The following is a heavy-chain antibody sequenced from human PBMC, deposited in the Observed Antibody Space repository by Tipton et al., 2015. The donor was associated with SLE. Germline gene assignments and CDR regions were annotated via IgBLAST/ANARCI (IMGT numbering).Heavy chain of an antibody. CDR2: ISSSGNTI. CDR3: AELGLREGY. J-gene: IGHJ4*02. V-gene: IGHV3-11*01. D-gene: IGHD3-10*01. CDR1: GFTFSDYY. Sequence: GSLRLSCAASGFTFSDYYMSWIRQAPGKGLEWVSYISSSGNTIYYADSVKGRFTISRDNAENSLYLQMNSLRIEDTALYFCAELGLREGYWGQGTLVTVSS.